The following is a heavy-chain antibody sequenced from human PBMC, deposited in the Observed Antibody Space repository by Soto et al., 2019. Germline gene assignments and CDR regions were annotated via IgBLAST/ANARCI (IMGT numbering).Heavy chain of an antibody. V-gene: IGHV3-33*01. CDR1: GFSLRTYG. Sequence: SGGSLRLSCAASGFSLRTYGMHWLRRAPGKGLEWVAFIWYDGTKKFYANSVKGRSTISKDNSNNILYLQMSGLRAEDTAVYYCARDVLTAVAGSVNWFDPWGQGTLVTVSS. CDR2: IWYDGTKK. CDR3: ARDVLTAVAGSVNWFDP. J-gene: IGHJ5*02. D-gene: IGHD6-19*01.